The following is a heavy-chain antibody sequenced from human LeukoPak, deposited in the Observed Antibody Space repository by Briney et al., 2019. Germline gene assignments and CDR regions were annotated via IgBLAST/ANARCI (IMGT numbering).Heavy chain of an antibody. CDR3: ARALAAMVRGVIISAVGGY. D-gene: IGHD3-10*01. CDR2: INPNSGGT. CDR1: GYTFTCYY. V-gene: IGHV1-2*02. J-gene: IGHJ4*02. Sequence: ASVKVSCKASGYTFTCYYMHWVRQAPGQGLEWMGWINPNSGGTNYAQKFQGRVTMTRDTSISTAYMELSRLRSDDTAVYYCARALAAMVRGVIISAVGGYWGQGTLVTVSS.